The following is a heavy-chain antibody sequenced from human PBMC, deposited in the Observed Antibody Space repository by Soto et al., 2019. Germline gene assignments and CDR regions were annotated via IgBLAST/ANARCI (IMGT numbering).Heavy chain of an antibody. CDR2: IIPILGIA. V-gene: IGHV1-69*04. J-gene: IGHJ6*02. CDR3: ARDHWDCSGGSCYYYYYGMDV. Sequence: ASVKVSCKASGGTFSSYAISWVRQAPGQGLEWMGRIIPILGIANYAQKFQGRVTITADKSTSTAYMELSSLRSEDTAVYYCARDHWDCSGGSCYYYYYGMDVWGQGTTVTVSS. D-gene: IGHD2-15*01. CDR1: GGTFSSYA.